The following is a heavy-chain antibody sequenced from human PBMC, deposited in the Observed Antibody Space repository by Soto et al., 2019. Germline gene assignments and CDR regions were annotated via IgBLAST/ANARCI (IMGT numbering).Heavy chain of an antibody. Sequence: GGSLRLSCAASGFTFSSYAMSWVRQAPGKGLEWVSAISGSGGSTYYADSVKGRFTISRDNSKNTLYLQMNSLRAEDTAVYYCAKERLIQLWPNYYYYGMDVWGQGTTVTVSS. D-gene: IGHD5-18*01. CDR3: AKERLIQLWPNYYYYGMDV. J-gene: IGHJ6*02. V-gene: IGHV3-23*01. CDR2: ISGSGGST. CDR1: GFTFSSYA.